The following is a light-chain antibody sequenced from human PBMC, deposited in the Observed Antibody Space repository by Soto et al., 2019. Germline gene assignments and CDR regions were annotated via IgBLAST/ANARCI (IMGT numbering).Light chain of an antibody. CDR3: QQSYNTPYT. V-gene: IGKV1-39*01. CDR2: AAS. J-gene: IGKJ2*01. CDR1: QSISSY. Sequence: DIQMTQSPSSLSASVGDRVTITCRASQSISSYLNWYQQKPGKAPKLLIYAASTLQSGVPSRFSGSVSGTDFTLTISSLQPEEFATYYCQQSYNTPYTFGQGTKLEIK.